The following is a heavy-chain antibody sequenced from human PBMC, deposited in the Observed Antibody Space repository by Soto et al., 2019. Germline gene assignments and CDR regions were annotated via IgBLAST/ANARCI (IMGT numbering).Heavy chain of an antibody. Sequence: ASVKVSCKASGYTFNTYRISWVRQAPGQGLEWMGWISTYSNNTNYAQKLQGRVTMTADTSTSTGYMELRSLTSDDTAVYYCAMGVAAADTHWFDPWGQGTLVTVSS. J-gene: IGHJ5*02. CDR2: ISTYSNNT. D-gene: IGHD6-13*01. CDR1: GYTFNTYR. V-gene: IGHV1-18*01. CDR3: AMGVAAADTHWFDP.